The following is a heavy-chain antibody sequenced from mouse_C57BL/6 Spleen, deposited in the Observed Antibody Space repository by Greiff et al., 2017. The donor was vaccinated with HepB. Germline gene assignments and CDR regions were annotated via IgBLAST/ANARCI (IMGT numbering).Heavy chain of an antibody. D-gene: IGHD2-4*01. Sequence: EVKLVESEGGLVQPGSSMKLSCTASGFTFSDYYMAWVRQVPEKGLEWVANINYDGSSTYYLDSLKSRFIISRDNAKNILYLQMSSLKSEDTATYYCARDLGYYDYDAGFAYWGQGTLVTVSA. V-gene: IGHV5-16*01. CDR3: ARDLGYYDYDAGFAY. CDR2: INYDGSST. J-gene: IGHJ3*01. CDR1: GFTFSDYY.